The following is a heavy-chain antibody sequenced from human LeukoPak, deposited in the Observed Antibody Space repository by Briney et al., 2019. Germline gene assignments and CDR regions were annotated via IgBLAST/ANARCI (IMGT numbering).Heavy chain of an antibody. CDR2: INHSGST. J-gene: IGHJ6*03. D-gene: IGHD2-2*01. CDR1: GGSFSGYY. Sequence: SETLSLTCAVYGGSFSGYYWSWIRQPPGKGLEWIGEINHSGSTNYNPSLKSRVTISVDTSKNQFSLKLSSVTAADTAVYYCARVPLRDCSSTSCLRYFYMDVWGKGTTVTVS. CDR3: ARVPLRDCSSTSCLRYFYMDV. V-gene: IGHV4-34*01.